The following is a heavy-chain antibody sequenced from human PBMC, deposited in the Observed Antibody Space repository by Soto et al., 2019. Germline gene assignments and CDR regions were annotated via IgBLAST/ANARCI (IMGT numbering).Heavy chain of an antibody. D-gene: IGHD2-15*01. CDR1: GVTFSDHY. CDR2: TRNKANSYTT. V-gene: IGHV3-72*01. CDR3: VSSGGIENNWFDP. J-gene: IGHJ5*02. Sequence: EVQLVESGGGLVQPGGSLRLSCAASGVTFSDHYMYWVRQAPGKGLEWVGRTRNKANSYTTEYAASVKGRFTISRDDLKNSLYLQMNILKTEDTAVYYWVSSGGIENNWFDPWGQGTLVTVS.